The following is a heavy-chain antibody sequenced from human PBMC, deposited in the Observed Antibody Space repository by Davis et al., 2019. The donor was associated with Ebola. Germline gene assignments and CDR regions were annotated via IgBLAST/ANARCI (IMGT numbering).Heavy chain of an antibody. Sequence: SVKVSCKASSGTFSSYAISCVRHAPGQGLEWMGRIIPILGIANYAQKFQGRVTITANKSTSTAYMERSSLRSEDTAVYYCAEIGGVNDYWGQGTLVTVSS. J-gene: IGHJ4*02. CDR2: IIPILGIA. D-gene: IGHD3-16*01. CDR3: AEIGGVNDY. CDR1: SGTFSSYA. V-gene: IGHV1-69*04.